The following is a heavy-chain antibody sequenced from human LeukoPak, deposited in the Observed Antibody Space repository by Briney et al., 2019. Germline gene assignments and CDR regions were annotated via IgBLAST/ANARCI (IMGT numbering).Heavy chain of an antibody. CDR1: GFTFSSYG. CDR2: IWYDGSNK. J-gene: IGHJ4*02. CDR3: ARDGPATIRITMIQYYFDY. Sequence: QPGGSLRLSCAASGFTFSSYGMHWVRQAPGKGLEWVAVIWYDGSNKYYADSVKGRFTISRDNSKNTLYLQINSLRAEDTAVYYGARDGPATIRITMIQYYFDYWGQGTLVTVSS. V-gene: IGHV3-33*01. D-gene: IGHD3-22*01.